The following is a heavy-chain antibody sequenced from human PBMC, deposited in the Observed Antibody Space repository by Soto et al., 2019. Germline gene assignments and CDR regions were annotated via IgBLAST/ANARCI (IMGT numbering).Heavy chain of an antibody. V-gene: IGHV3-7*01. J-gene: IGHJ4*02. CDR2: IKKDGTEI. CDR3: GRAPYYGAIDY. D-gene: IGHD3-10*01. CDR1: GFSFSSSW. Sequence: EVQLMESGGGLVQPGGSLRLSCVTSGFSFSSSWMAWVRQAPGKGLEWVADIKKDGTEINYVDSVKGRVTISRDNAMNSLYLQMDSLRVEDTAVYYCGRAPYYGAIDYWGLGTEVIVSS.